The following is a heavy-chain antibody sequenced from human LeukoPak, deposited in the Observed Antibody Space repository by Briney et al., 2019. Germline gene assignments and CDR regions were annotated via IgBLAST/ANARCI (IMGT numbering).Heavy chain of an antibody. D-gene: IGHD6-19*01. V-gene: IGHV4-4*07. CDR2: TSTSGST. CDR3: ARGVAVAGQYYYYYMDV. J-gene: IGHJ6*03. Sequence: SETLSLTCTVSGGSISSYYWSWIRQPAGKGLESIGHTSTSGSTNYNPSLKSRVTMSVDTSKNRFSLKLSSVTAADTAVYYCARGVAVAGQYYYYYMDVWGKGTTVTVSS. CDR1: GGSISSYY.